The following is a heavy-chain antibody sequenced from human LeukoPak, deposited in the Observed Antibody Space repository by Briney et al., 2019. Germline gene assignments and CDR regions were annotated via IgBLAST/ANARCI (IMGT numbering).Heavy chain of an antibody. CDR1: GGSISSYY. D-gene: IGHD6-19*01. V-gene: IGHV4-34*01. J-gene: IGHJ5*02. CDR2: INHSGST. Sequence: SETLSLTCTVSGGSISSYYWSWIRQPPGKGLEWIGEINHSGSTNYNPSLKSRVTISVDTSKNQFSLKLSSVTAADTAVYYCARGRVGSRPTYSSGWYGHWGQGTLVTVSS. CDR3: ARGRVGSRPTYSSGWYGH.